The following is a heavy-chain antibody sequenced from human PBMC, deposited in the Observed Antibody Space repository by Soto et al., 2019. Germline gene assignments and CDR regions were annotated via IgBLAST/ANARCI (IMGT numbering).Heavy chain of an antibody. V-gene: IGHV2-5*02. CDR3: AQKQGSYFGY. CDR1: GFSLTTSGVG. D-gene: IGHD2-15*01. Sequence: QITLKESGPTLVKPTQTLTLTCTFSGFSLTTSGVGVGWIRQPPGKALECLALIYWDDDKRYSPSLKTRLTITKDTSKNQVVLTMTNMDPRDTATYYCAQKQGSYFGYWGQGTLVTVSS. CDR2: IYWDDDK. J-gene: IGHJ4*02.